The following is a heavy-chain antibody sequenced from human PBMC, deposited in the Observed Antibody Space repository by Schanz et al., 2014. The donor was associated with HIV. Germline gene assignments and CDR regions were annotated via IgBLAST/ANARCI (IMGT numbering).Heavy chain of an antibody. CDR2: ISGSSIT. CDR1: GFSLSGYA. J-gene: IGHJ2*01. Sequence: EVQLVESGGGLVKPGGSLRLSCAASGFSLSGYAMSWVRQAPGKGLEWVSAISGSSITYSADSVKGRFTISRDNSKNTLYLQMNSLRAEDTAVYYCALSRPSGYGGSWYFDLWGRGTLVAVSS. V-gene: IGHV3-23*04. CDR3: ALSRPSGYGGSWYFDL. D-gene: IGHD2-15*01.